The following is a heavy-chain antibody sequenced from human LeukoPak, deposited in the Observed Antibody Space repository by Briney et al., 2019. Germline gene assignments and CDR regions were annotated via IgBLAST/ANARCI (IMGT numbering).Heavy chain of an antibody. V-gene: IGHV3-23*01. CDR3: AKALVGWYTLDY. J-gene: IGHJ4*02. Sequence: GGSQRLSCAASGFTFSSYIMNWVRQAPGKGLEWVSAISGSGGTTYYADSMKGRFTISRVNSRNTLYLQMNSLRAEDTAVYYCAKALVGWYTLDYWGQGTLVTVSS. CDR2: ISGSGGTT. D-gene: IGHD6-19*01. CDR1: GFTFSSYI.